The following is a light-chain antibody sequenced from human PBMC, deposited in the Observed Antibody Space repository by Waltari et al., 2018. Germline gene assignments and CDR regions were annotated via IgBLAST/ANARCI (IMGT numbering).Light chain of an antibody. CDR3: QQYNNRPYT. V-gene: IGKV3-15*01. J-gene: IGKJ2*01. CDR1: QTLLSN. CDR2: GAS. Sequence: EIVMTQSPATLSVSPGARATLPCRASQTLLSNLAWYHQKPGQAPRPLIYGASIRATGIPARFSGSGSGTQFTLTISSLQSEDFVVYYCQQYNNRPYTFGQGTKLEIK.